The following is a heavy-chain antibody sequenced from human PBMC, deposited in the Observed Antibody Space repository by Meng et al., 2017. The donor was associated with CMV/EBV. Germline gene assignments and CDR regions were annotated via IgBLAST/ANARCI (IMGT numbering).Heavy chain of an antibody. CDR1: GYTFTGYY. V-gene: IGHV1-2*02. J-gene: IGHJ3*02. Sequence: ASVKVSCKASGYTFTGYYMHWVRQAPGQGLEWMGWINPNSGGTNYAQKFQGRVTMTRDTSISTAYMELSRLRSDDTAVYYCATLYYYDSSPPGETNDAFDIWGQGTMVTVSS. CDR2: INPNSGGT. CDR3: ATLYYYDSSPPGETNDAFDI. D-gene: IGHD3-22*01.